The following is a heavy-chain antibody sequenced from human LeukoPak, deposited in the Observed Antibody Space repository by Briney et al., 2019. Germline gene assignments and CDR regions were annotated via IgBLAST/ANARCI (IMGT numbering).Heavy chain of an antibody. CDR3: ARAVICSGGSCYLNY. D-gene: IGHD2-15*01. Sequence: SQTLSLTCAVSGGSISSGGYSWSWIRQPPGKGLEWIGYIYHSGSTYYNPSLKGRVTISVDTSKNQFSLKLTSVTAADTAVYYCARAVICSGGSCYLNYWGQGALVTVSS. CDR2: IYHSGST. J-gene: IGHJ4*02. V-gene: IGHV4-30-2*01. CDR1: GGSISSGGYS.